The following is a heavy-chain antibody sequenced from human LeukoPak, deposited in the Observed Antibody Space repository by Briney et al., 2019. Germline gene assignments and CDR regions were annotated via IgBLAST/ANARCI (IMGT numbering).Heavy chain of an antibody. CDR2: ISYDETNK. CDR1: GFTFTNYA. CDR3: AKLLYYYDSSQPY. Sequence: GGSLRLSCAASGFTFTNYAMHWVRQAPGKGLEWVAVISYDETNKYYEDSVKGRFTISRDSSKNTLYLQMSSLRAEDTAVYYCAKLLYYYDSSQPYWGQGTLVTVSS. J-gene: IGHJ4*02. D-gene: IGHD3-22*01. V-gene: IGHV3-30*04.